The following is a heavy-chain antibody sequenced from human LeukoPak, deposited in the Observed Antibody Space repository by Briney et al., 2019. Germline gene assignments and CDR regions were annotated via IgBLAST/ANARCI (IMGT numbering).Heavy chain of an antibody. J-gene: IGHJ4*02. CDR2: IYSGGST. CDR3: ARDLSSGWYFNY. V-gene: IGHV3-66*01. CDR1: GFTVSSNH. D-gene: IGHD6-19*01. Sequence: GGSLRLSCAASGFTVSSNHMSWVRQAPGKGLEWVSVIYSGGSTYYADSVKGRFTISRDNSKNTLYFQMNSLRAEDTAVYYRARDLSSGWYFNYWGQGTLVTVSS.